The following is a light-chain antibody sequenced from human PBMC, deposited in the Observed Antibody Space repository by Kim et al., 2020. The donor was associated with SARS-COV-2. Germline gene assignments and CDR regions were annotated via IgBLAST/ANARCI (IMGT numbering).Light chain of an antibody. Sequence: PGERATLSCRASQSVTSNYLTWYQQKPGQAPRLLIYGTYSRATGIPDRFSGSGSGTDFTLTISRLEPEDFAVYYCQQYGSSPLLTFGGGTKVDIK. V-gene: IGKV3-20*01. J-gene: IGKJ4*01. CDR1: QSVTSNY. CDR2: GTY. CDR3: QQYGSSPLLT.